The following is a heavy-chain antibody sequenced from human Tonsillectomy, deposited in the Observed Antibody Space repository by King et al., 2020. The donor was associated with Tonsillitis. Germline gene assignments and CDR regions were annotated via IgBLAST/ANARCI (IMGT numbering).Heavy chain of an antibody. J-gene: IGHJ4*02. CDR2: ISGSGGGT. D-gene: IGHD3-3*01. CDR1: GFTFSSYA. Sequence: EVQLVESGGGLVQPGGSLRLSCAASGFTFSSYAMNWVRQAPGKGLEWVSGISGSGGGTYYADSVKDRFTISRDNSNNTLYLQMNSLRAEDTAVYYCVRAWGWSGFNAPLDYWGQGTLVPVSS. CDR3: VRAWGWSGFNAPLDY. V-gene: IGHV3-23*04.